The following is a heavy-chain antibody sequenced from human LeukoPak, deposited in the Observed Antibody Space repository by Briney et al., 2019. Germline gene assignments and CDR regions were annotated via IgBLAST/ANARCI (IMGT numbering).Heavy chain of an antibody. J-gene: IGHJ4*02. CDR2: INPSGGST. CDR3: AREPSYDYVWGSYGVDY. Sequence: ASVKVSCKASGYTFTSYYMHWVRQAPGQGLEWMGIINPSGGSTSYAQKFQGRVTMTRDTSTNTVYMELSSLRSEDTAAYYCAREPSYDYVWGSYGVDYWGQGTLVTVSS. CDR1: GYTFTSYY. D-gene: IGHD3-16*01. V-gene: IGHV1-46*01.